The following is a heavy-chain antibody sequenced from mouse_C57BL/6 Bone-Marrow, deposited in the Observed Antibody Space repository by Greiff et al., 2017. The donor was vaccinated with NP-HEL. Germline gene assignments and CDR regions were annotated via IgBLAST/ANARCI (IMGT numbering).Heavy chain of an antibody. V-gene: IGHV1-55*01. Sequence: VQLQQPGAELVKPGASVKMSCKASGYTFTSYWITWVKQRPGQGLEWIGDIYPGSGSTNYNEKFKSKATLTADTSSSTAYMQLSSLTSEDSAVYYCARGIVTTFAYWGQGTLVTVSA. J-gene: IGHJ3*01. CDR2: IYPGSGST. CDR1: GYTFTSYW. CDR3: ARGIVTTFAY. D-gene: IGHD2-5*01.